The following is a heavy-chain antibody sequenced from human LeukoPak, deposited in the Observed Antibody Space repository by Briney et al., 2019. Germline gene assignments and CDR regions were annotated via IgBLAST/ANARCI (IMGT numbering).Heavy chain of an antibody. Sequence: PGGSLRLSCAASGFTFSRHGMHWVRQAPGKGLEWVAFIRYDGSNKYYADSVKGRFTISRDNAKNSLYLQMNSLRAEDTAVYYCARENLEGFDYWGQGTLVTVSS. CDR1: GFTFSRHG. CDR2: IRYDGSNK. CDR3: ARENLEGFDY. V-gene: IGHV3-30*02. J-gene: IGHJ4*02.